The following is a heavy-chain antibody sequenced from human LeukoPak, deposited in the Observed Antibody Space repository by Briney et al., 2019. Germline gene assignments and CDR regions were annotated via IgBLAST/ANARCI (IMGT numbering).Heavy chain of an antibody. D-gene: IGHD2-21*01. CDR3: ARGLCGGDCYDY. Sequence: GGSLRLSCAASGFTFSSYHINWVRQAPGKGPEWVSSISSNSEYIYYADSVKGRFTISRDNAKNSVYLQMNSLRAEDTAVYYCARGLCGGDCYDYWGQGTLVTVSS. CDR1: GFTFSSYH. J-gene: IGHJ4*02. CDR2: ISSNSEYI. V-gene: IGHV3-21*06.